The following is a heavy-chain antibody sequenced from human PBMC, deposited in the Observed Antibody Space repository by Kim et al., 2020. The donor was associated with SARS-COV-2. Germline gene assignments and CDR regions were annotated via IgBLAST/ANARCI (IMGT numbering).Heavy chain of an antibody. V-gene: IGHV4-30-4*01. CDR3: ARRIIVATILPDYYYGMDV. CDR2: IYYSGST. CDR1: GGSISSGDYY. J-gene: IGHJ6*02. D-gene: IGHD5-12*01. Sequence: SETLSLTCTVSGGSISSGDYYWSWIRQPPGKGLEWIGYIYYSGSTYYNPSLKSRVTISVDTSKNQFSLKLSSVTAADTAVYYCARRIIVATILPDYYYGMDVWGQGTTVTVSS.